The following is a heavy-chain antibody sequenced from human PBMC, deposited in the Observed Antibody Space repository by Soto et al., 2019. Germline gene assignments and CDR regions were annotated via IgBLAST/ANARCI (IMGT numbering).Heavy chain of an antibody. D-gene: IGHD3-16*01. V-gene: IGHV1-3*01. CDR3: ARTDPGDNAFDI. Sequence: ASVKVSCKASGYTFTSYAMHWVRQAPGQRLEWMGWINAGNGNTKYSQKFQGRVTITRDTSASTAYMEVSSLRSEDTAVYYCARTDPGDNAFDIWGQGTMVTVSS. CDR1: GYTFTSYA. CDR2: INAGNGNT. J-gene: IGHJ3*02.